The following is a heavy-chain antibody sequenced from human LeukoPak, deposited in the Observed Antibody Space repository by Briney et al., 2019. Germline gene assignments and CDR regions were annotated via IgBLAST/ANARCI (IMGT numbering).Heavy chain of an antibody. CDR2: IYSGGST. J-gene: IGHJ6*04. Sequence: GGSLRLSCAASGFTVSSNYMSGVRQAPGKGLEWVSVIYSGGSTYHADSVTGRFTISRDNSKNTLYLQMNSLRAEDTAVYYCAELGITMIGGVWGKGTTVTISS. D-gene: IGHD3-10*02. V-gene: IGHV3-53*01. CDR3: AELGITMIGGV. CDR1: GFTVSSNY.